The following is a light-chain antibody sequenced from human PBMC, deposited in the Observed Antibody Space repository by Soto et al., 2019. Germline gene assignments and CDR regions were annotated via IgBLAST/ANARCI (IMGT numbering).Light chain of an antibody. V-gene: IGKV3-11*01. Sequence: ETVLTQSPATLYLSPGESATLSCRASQSVSTYLAWYQQKPGQAPRLLIYDASNRVTGIPARFRGSGSGTDFTRTISSLTPDDFSVYDCQQRSNWQITCGQGTLLEIK. J-gene: IGKJ5*01. CDR1: QSVSTY. CDR3: QQRSNWQIT. CDR2: DAS.